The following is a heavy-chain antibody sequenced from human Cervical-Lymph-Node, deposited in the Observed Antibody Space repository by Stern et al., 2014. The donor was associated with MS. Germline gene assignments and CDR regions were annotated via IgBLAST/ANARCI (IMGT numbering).Heavy chain of an antibody. CDR1: GYSFISDW. D-gene: IGHD6-6*01. Sequence: VQLVESGAEVKKLGDSLKIFCKAYGYSFISDWIGWVRHVPGKGLEWMGNIYPGDSDTRYSPSFQGLVTISADKSITTAYLQWNSLKASDTALYYCVRGGSGQLVGPFQHWGQGTLLSVTS. J-gene: IGHJ1*01. V-gene: IGHV5-51*03. CDR3: VRGGSGQLVGPFQH. CDR2: IYPGDSDT.